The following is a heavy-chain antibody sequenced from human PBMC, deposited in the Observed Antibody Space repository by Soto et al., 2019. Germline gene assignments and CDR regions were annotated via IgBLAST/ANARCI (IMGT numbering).Heavy chain of an antibody. CDR3: ARGGSGYVWFNEF. J-gene: IGHJ4*02. V-gene: IGHV1-69*01. Sequence: QEQLVQSGAEVKKSGSSVKVSCKDTGGLFSSYAVSWVRQAPGQGLEWMGGIIPVFDTVYYAQKFQGRVTITADESTNTDIMELSSLRSEDTAMYYCARGGSGYVWFNEFWGQGTLVTVSS. D-gene: IGHD3-22*01. CDR1: GGLFSSYA. CDR2: IIPVFDTV.